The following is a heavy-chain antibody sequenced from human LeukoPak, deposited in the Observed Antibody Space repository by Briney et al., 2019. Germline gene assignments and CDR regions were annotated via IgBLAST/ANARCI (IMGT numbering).Heavy chain of an antibody. Sequence: PGGSLRLSCEASGFTFSTHAMSWVRQTPGKGLEWVASVTSSGRTPYYADSVAGRFIISRDNSKNTLWLQMNSLRGEDTAIYYCAKDRPNFYETSGAYYKPKGDFWGQGSLVTVSS. D-gene: IGHD3-10*01. V-gene: IGHV3-23*01. CDR2: VTSSGRTP. CDR1: GFTFSTHA. CDR3: AKDRPNFYETSGAYYKPKGDF. J-gene: IGHJ4*02.